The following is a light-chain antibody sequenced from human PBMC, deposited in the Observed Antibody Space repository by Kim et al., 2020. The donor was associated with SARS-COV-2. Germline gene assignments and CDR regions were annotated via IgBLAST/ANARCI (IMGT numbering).Light chain of an antibody. V-gene: IGKV3-20*01. CDR2: AAS. CDR1: QSVSNDY. Sequence: EIVLTQSPGTLSLSPGERVTLSCRASQSVSNDYLAWYQQRSGQAPRLLIYAASNRATGIPDRFSGRGSGTDFTLSISRLEPEDFAVYYCQQYGGLPITFGQGTRLEIK. CDR3: QQYGGLPIT. J-gene: IGKJ5*01.